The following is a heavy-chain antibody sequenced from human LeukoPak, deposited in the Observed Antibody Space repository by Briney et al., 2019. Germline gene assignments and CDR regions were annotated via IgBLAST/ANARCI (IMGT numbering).Heavy chain of an antibody. V-gene: IGHV3-7*01. CDR3: ASNIAVAATGY. CDR1: GFTFSSHW. D-gene: IGHD6-19*01. Sequence: GGSLRLSCADSGFTFSSHWMSWVRQAPGKGLGWVANIKEDGSKKYYVDSVKGRFTISRDNAKKSLYLQMNSLRAEDTAVYYCASNIAVAATGYWGQGTLVTVSS. CDR2: IKEDGSKK. J-gene: IGHJ4*02.